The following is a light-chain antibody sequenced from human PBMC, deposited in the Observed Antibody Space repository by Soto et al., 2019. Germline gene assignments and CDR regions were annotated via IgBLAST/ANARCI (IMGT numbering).Light chain of an antibody. V-gene: IGKV1-39*01. CDR1: QNINIF. J-gene: IGKJ4*01. CDR2: AAS. Sequence: DIQVTQSPSSLSASVGDRVTITCRTSQNINIFLNWYQQKPGRAPMVVISAASNLESGVPSRFSGRGSGTEFTLTISKLQPGDSALYFCQESYSTPLAFGGGTRVEIK. CDR3: QESYSTPLA.